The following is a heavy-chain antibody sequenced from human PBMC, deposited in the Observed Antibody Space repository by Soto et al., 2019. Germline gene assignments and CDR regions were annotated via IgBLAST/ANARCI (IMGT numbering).Heavy chain of an antibody. Sequence: PSETLSLTCTVSGGSISSSSYYWVWIRQPPGKGLEWIGSIYYSGSTYYNPSLKSRVTISVDTSKNQFSLKLSSVTAADTAVYYCASPTRYCTNGVGNSVIDPWGQGLXVTISA. CDR2: IYYSGST. V-gene: IGHV4-39*01. CDR1: GGSISSSSYY. J-gene: IGHJ5*02. D-gene: IGHD2-8*01. CDR3: ASPTRYCTNGVGNSVIDP.